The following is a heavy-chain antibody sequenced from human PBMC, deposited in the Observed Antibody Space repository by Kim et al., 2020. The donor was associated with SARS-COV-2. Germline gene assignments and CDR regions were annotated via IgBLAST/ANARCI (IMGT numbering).Heavy chain of an antibody. CDR1: GFTFSSYW. V-gene: IGHV3-7*01. CDR2: IKQDGSEK. Sequence: GGSLRLSCAASGFTFSSYWMSWVRQAPGKGLEWVANIKQDGSEKYYVDSVKGRFTISRDNAKNLLYLQMNSLRAEDTAVYYCARHAIRYCSSTSCYYFDYWGQGTLVTVSS. J-gene: IGHJ4*02. CDR3: ARHAIRYCSSTSCYYFDY. D-gene: IGHD2-2*01.